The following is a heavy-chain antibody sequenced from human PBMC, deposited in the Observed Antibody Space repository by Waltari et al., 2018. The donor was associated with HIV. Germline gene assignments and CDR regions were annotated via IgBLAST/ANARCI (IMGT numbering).Heavy chain of an antibody. CDR1: GGSISSYY. J-gene: IGHJ6*02. CDR3: ARGPHSYYGMDV. V-gene: IGHV4-59*01. CDR2: IYYSGTT. Sequence: QVQLQESGPGLVKPSETLSLTCTVSGGSISSYYWSWIRQPPGKGLEWFGYIYYSGTTNYHPSRKSRVTISGDTSKNQFSLKLSSVTAADTAVYYCARGPHSYYGMDVWGQGTTVTVSS.